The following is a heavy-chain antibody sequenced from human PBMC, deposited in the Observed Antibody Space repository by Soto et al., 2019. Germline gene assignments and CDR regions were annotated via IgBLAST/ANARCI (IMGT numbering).Heavy chain of an antibody. CDR1: GFTFSSYW. CDR3: ARDRITGTNFDY. J-gene: IGHJ4*02. Sequence: GSLRLSCAASGFTFSSYWMSWVRQAPGKGLEWVANIKQDGSEKYYVDSVKGRFTIPRDNAKNSLYLQMNSLRAEDTAVYYCARDRITGTNFDYWGQGTLVTVSS. CDR2: IKQDGSEK. V-gene: IGHV3-7*01. D-gene: IGHD1-20*01.